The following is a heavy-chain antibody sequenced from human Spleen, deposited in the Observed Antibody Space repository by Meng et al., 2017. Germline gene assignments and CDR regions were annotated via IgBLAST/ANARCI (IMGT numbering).Heavy chain of an antibody. CDR2: VGHSGLT. J-gene: IGHJ5*02. CDR1: GGSISTSGYY. CDR3: VRSSAWVRTGFDP. Sequence: QPQLQESGPGLVKPSEALSLTCSVSGGSISTSGYYWGWIRQAPGKGLEWIGSVGHSGLTYYTPSVKSRITVSIDMSRNEFYLKLTSVTAADTAVYFCVRSSAWVRTGFDPWGQGTLVTVSS. D-gene: IGHD3-22*01. V-gene: IGHV4-39*01.